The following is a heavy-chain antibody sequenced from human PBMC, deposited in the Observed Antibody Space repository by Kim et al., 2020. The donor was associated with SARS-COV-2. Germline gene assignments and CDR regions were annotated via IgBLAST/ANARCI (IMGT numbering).Heavy chain of an antibody. V-gene: IGHV4-34*01. Sequence: SETLSLTCAVYGGSFSGYYWSWIRQPPGKGLEWIGEINHSGSTNYNPSLKSRVTISVDTSKNQFSLKLSSVTAADTAVYYCAREGGNQYSRKYYYYGMDVWGQGTTVTVSS. J-gene: IGHJ6*02. CDR2: INHSGST. D-gene: IGHD6-6*01. CDR1: GGSFSGYY. CDR3: AREGGNQYSRKYYYYGMDV.